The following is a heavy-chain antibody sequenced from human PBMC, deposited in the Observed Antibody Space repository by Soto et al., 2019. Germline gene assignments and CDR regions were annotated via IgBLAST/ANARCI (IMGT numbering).Heavy chain of an antibody. CDR2: IYSGGST. V-gene: IGHV3-66*01. Sequence: EVQLVESGGGLVQPGGSLRLSCAASGFTVSSNYMSWVRQAPGKGLEWVSVIYSGGSTYYADSVKGRFTISRDNSKNTLYLQMNSLRAEDTAVYYCAREATPRNFDYWGQGTLVTVSS. CDR3: AREATPRNFDY. J-gene: IGHJ4*02. CDR1: GFTVSSNY. D-gene: IGHD5-12*01.